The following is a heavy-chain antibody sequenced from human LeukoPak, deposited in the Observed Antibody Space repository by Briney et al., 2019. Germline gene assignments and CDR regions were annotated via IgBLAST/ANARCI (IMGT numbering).Heavy chain of an antibody. J-gene: IGHJ4*02. Sequence: ASVKVSCKASGYTFTSYDINWVRQAPGQGLEWMGWMNPNSGNTGYAQKFQGRVTITADKSTSTAYMELSSLRSEDTAVYYCARGSAVAGTGYFDYWGQGTLVTVSS. D-gene: IGHD6-19*01. CDR2: MNPNSGNT. CDR1: GYTFTSYD. V-gene: IGHV1-8*01. CDR3: ARGSAVAGTGYFDY.